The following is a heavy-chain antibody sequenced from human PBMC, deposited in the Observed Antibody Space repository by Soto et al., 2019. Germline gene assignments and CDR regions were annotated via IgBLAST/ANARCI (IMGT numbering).Heavy chain of an antibody. CDR3: ARGNIAVAGRIDY. Sequence: SVKVSCKASGGTFSSYAISWVRQAPGQGLEWMGGIIPIFGTANYAQKFQGRVTITADESTSTAYMELSSLRSEDTAVYYCARGNIAVAGRIDYRGQGTLVTVSS. J-gene: IGHJ4*02. CDR2: IIPIFGTA. V-gene: IGHV1-69*13. D-gene: IGHD6-19*01. CDR1: GGTFSSYA.